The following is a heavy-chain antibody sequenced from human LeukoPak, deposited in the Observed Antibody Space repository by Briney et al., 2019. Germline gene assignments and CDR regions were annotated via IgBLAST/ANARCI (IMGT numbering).Heavy chain of an antibody. V-gene: IGHV3-66*01. CDR2: IYSGGTT. J-gene: IGHJ4*02. D-gene: IGHD3-10*01. CDR1: GFTVSSNY. Sequence: QPGGSLRLSCAVSGFTVSSNYMSWVRQAPGKGLEWVSVIYSGGTTYYADSVKDRFTISRDNSKHVLYLQMNSLRAEDTAVYYCARVGGSGTYFDYWGQGTLVTVSS. CDR3: ARVGGSGTYFDY.